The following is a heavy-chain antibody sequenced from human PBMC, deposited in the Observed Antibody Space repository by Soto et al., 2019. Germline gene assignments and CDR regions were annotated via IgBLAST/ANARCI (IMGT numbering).Heavy chain of an antibody. CDR2: IRNKANSYTT. CDR1: GVSFSHHY. V-gene: IGHV3-72*01. D-gene: IGHD2-21*02. CDR3: SVGSFGGGGYCAGLDY. J-gene: IGHJ4*02. Sequence: EVQVVESGGGLVQPGGSLRLSCSVSGVSFSHHYMHWVRQAPGKGLEWLGRIRNKANSYTTEYAASVKGRFTISRDDSKNSLFLQMSSLKTEDTAVYYCSVGSFGGGGYCAGLDYWGQGILVTVSS.